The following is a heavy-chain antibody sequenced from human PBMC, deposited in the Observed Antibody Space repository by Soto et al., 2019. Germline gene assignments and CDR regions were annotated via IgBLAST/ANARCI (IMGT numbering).Heavy chain of an antibody. V-gene: IGHV1-2*02. CDR3: ARDPGSYYYGSGSYGPPNAFDI. Sequence: GGPVKVSCKASGYTFTGYYMHWVRQAPGQGLEWMGWINPNSGGTNYAQKFQGRVTMTRDTSISTAYMELSRLRSDDTAVYYCARDPGSYYYGSGSYGPPNAFDIWGQGTMVTVSS. CDR2: INPNSGGT. CDR1: GYTFTGYY. J-gene: IGHJ3*02. D-gene: IGHD3-10*01.